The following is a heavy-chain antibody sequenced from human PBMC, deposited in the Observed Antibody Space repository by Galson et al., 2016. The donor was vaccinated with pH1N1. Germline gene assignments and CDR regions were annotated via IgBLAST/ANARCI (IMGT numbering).Heavy chain of an antibody. J-gene: IGHJ4*02. CDR3: VKLDSSGYYYGRFDS. CDR1: GFTFTIFA. Sequence: GFTFTIFAMSWVRQAPGKGPEWVSSISASGANTNYADPVKGRFTISRDNSKNTLYLQTNSLRAEDTAIYYCVKLDSSGYYYGRFDSWGQGTLVTVSS. D-gene: IGHD3-22*01. V-gene: IGHV3-23*01. CDR2: ISASGANT.